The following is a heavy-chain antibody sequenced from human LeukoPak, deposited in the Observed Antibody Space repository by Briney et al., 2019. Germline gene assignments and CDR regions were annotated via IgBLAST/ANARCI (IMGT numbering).Heavy chain of an antibody. CDR2: ISGSGGTT. J-gene: IGHJ4*02. CDR3: AKDRGIVVVPTLFDY. CDR1: GFTFSSYG. D-gene: IGHD2-2*01. Sequence: PGGSLRLSCAASGFTFSSYGMHWVRQAPGKGLEWVSGISGSGGTTRHADSVKGRFTISRDNSKNTLYLQMNSLRAEDTAVYYCAKDRGIVVVPTLFDYWGQGTLVTVSS. V-gene: IGHV3-23*01.